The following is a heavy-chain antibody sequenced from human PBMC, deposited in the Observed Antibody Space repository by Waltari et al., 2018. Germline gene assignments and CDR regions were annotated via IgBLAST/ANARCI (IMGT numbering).Heavy chain of an antibody. D-gene: IGHD3-10*01. CDR3: ATGDYYGSGSTNAFDI. Sequence: QVQLVQSGAEVKKPGASVKVSCKVSGYTLTELSMHWVRQAPGKGLEWMGGCDPEDGETIYAQKFQGRVTMTEDTSTDTAYMELSSLRSEDTAVYYCATGDYYGSGSTNAFDIWGQGTMVTVSS. CDR1: GYTLTELS. CDR2: CDPEDGET. V-gene: IGHV1-24*01. J-gene: IGHJ3*02.